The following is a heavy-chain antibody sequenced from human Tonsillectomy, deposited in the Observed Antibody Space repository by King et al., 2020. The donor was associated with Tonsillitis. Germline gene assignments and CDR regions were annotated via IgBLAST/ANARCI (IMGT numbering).Heavy chain of an antibody. CDR2: IYYSGST. CDR1: GGSISSGDYY. Sequence: QLPESGPGLVKPSQTLSLTCTVSGGSISSGDYYWSWIRQPPGKGLEWIGYIYYSGSTYYNPSLKSRVTISVDTSKNQFSLKLSSVTAADTAVYYCARDYTRFLEWLHIFDYWGQGTLVTVSS. V-gene: IGHV4-30-4*01. D-gene: IGHD3-3*01. J-gene: IGHJ4*02. CDR3: ARDYTRFLEWLHIFDY.